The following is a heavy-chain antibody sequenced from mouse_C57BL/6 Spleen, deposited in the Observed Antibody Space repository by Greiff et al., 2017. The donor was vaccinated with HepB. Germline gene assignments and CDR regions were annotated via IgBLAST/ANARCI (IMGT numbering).Heavy chain of an antibody. J-gene: IGHJ4*01. CDR1: GFTFSDYY. D-gene: IGHD3-3*01. CDR2: INYDGSST. Sequence: EVKLMESEGGLVQPGSSMKLSCTASGFTFSDYYMAWVRQVPEKGLEWVANINYDGSSTYYLDSLKSRFIISRDNAKNILYLQMSSLKSEDTATYYCARRDVYYAMDYWGQGTSVTVSS. CDR3: ARRDVYYAMDY. V-gene: IGHV5-16*01.